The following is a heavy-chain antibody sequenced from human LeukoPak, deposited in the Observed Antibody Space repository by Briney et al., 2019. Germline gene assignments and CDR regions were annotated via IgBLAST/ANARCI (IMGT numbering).Heavy chain of an antibody. Sequence: PSETLSLTCAVYGGSFSSYYWSWIRQPPGKGLEWIGEINHSGSTNYNPSLKSRVTIPVDTSKNQFSLKLSSVTAADTAVYYCARVAVVNDAFDIWGQGTMVTVSS. CDR2: INHSGST. J-gene: IGHJ3*02. CDR1: GGSFSSYY. V-gene: IGHV4-34*01. CDR3: ARVAVVNDAFDI.